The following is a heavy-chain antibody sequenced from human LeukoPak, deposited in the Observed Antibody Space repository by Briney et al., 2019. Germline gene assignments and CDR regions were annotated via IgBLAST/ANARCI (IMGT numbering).Heavy chain of an antibody. D-gene: IGHD3-3*01. Sequence: GGSLTLSCAASGFTFSNYAMTWVRQAPGKGLEWVSAISGSDGSTYYSDFETGRFTIARDNSKNTVYLQMSSLSTCDTAVYYCAKDGYDFWSAYQIDFWGQGTLVTVSS. CDR2: ISGSDGST. J-gene: IGHJ4*02. CDR3: AKDGYDFWSAYQIDF. CDR1: GFTFSNYA. V-gene: IGHV3-23*01.